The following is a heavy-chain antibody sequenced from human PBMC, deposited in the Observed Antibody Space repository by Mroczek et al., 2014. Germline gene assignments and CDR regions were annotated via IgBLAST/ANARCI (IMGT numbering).Heavy chain of an antibody. D-gene: IGHD4-17*01. CDR1: GFTFSSYA. J-gene: IGHJ4*02. CDR3: ARGIRRPRYGDVDY. CDR2: ISYDGSNK. V-gene: IGHV3-30-3*01. Sequence: QVQLVQSGGGVVQPGRSLRLSCAASGFTFSSYAMHWVRQAPGKGLEWVAVISYDGSNKYYADSVKGRFTISRDNSKNTLYLQMNSLRAEDTAVYYCARGIRRPRYGDVDYWGQGTLVTVSS.